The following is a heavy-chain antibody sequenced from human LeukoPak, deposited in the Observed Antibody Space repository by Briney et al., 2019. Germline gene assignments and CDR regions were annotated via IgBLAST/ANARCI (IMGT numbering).Heavy chain of an antibody. CDR1: GFTFSTYN. V-gene: IGHV3-48*04. CDR2: ISSSGSTI. CDR3: ARAEEWEGYYYYYMDV. D-gene: IGHD1-26*01. J-gene: IGHJ6*03. Sequence: GGSLRLSCAASGFTFSTYNMNWVRQAPGKGLEWVSYISSSGSTIYYADSVKGRFTISRDNAKNSLYLQMNSLRAEDTAVYYCARAEEWEGYYYYYMDVWGKGTTVTISS.